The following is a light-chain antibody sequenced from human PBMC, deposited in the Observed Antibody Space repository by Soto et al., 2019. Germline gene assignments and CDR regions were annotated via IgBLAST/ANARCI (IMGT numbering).Light chain of an antibody. CDR1: QSISSY. CDR3: QQSYSTPPLT. Sequence: DIQMTQSPSSLSASVGDRVTITCRASQSISSYLNWYQQKPGKAPKLLIYAASSLQGGDPSRFSGSGSGTDFTLTISSLQPEDFATYYCQQSYSTPPLTFGGGTKVEIK. J-gene: IGKJ4*01. V-gene: IGKV1-39*01. CDR2: AAS.